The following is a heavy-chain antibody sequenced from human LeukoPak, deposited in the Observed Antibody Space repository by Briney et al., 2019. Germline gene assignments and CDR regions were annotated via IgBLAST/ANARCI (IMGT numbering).Heavy chain of an antibody. CDR1: GFTFSSYS. CDR3: ARTSRGTGYSSSWDDAFDI. J-gene: IGHJ3*02. Sequence: GGSLRLSCAASGFTFSSYSMNWVRQAPGKGLEWVSSISSSSSYIYYADSVKGRFTISRDNAKNSLYLQMNSLRAEDTAVYYCARTSRGTGYSSSWDDAFDIWGQGTMATVSS. D-gene: IGHD6-13*01. V-gene: IGHV3-21*01. CDR2: ISSSSSYI.